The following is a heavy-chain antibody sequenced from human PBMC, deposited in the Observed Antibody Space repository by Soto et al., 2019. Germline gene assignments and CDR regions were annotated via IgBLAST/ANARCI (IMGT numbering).Heavy chain of an antibody. CDR1: GGSISSYY. V-gene: IGHV4-59*01. Sequence: GPGPGITSETLSLTCTVSGGSISSYYWSWIRQPPGKGLEWIGYIYYSGSTNYNPSLKSRVTISVDTSKNQFSLKLSSVTAADTAVYYCARSGAGATERLFDYWGQGTLVTVSS. CDR3: ARSGAGATERLFDY. D-gene: IGHD1-26*01. CDR2: IYYSGST. J-gene: IGHJ4*02.